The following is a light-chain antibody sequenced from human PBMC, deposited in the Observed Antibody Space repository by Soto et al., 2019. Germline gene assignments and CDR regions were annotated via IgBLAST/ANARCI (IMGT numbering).Light chain of an antibody. CDR3: QQYGSSPPLS. Sequence: ELVMTQSPGTLSLSPGERATLSCRASQTVRNNYLAWYQQKPGQAPRLLIYDASSRATGIPDRFSGGGSGTDFTLTISRLEPEDFAVYYCQQYGSSPPLSFGGGTRWIS. CDR2: DAS. CDR1: QTVRNNY. J-gene: IGKJ4*01. V-gene: IGKV3-20*01.